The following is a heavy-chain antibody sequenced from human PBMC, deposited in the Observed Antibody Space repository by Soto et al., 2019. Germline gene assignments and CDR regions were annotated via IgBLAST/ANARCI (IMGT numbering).Heavy chain of an antibody. CDR2: ISSSSSYI. Sequence: EVQLVESGGGLVKPGGSLRLSCAASGFTSSTYSMNWVRQAPGKGLEWVSSISSSSSYIYYADSVKGRFTISRDNAKNSLYLQMNSLRAEDTAVYYCARDRSRSIAARHYYYYGMDVWGQGTTVTVSS. J-gene: IGHJ6*02. V-gene: IGHV3-21*01. CDR1: GFTSSTYS. CDR3: ARDRSRSIAARHYYYYGMDV. D-gene: IGHD6-6*01.